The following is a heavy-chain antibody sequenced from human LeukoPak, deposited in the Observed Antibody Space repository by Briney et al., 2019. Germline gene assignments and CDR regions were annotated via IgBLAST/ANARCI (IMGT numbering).Heavy chain of an antibody. CDR2: ISSSSSYI. D-gene: IGHD3-22*01. CDR1: GFTFSNYA. J-gene: IGHJ1*01. V-gene: IGHV3-21*01. Sequence: GGSLRLSCAASGFTFSNYAIHWVRQAPGKGLEWVSSISSSSSYIYYADSVKGRFIISRDNAKNSLYLQMNSLRAEDTAVYYCARNYYDSSGYYLEYFQHWGQGTLVTVSS. CDR3: ARNYYDSSGYYLEYFQH.